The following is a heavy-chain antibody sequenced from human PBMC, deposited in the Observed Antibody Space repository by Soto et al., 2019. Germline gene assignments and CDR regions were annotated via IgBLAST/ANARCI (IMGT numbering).Heavy chain of an antibody. J-gene: IGHJ4*02. D-gene: IGHD2-15*01. CDR2: ISSSSSTI. CDR1: GFTFSSYS. V-gene: IGHV3-48*01. CDR3: ARDCSGGSCYSH. Sequence: QAAGSLRLSCAASGFTFSSYSMNWVRQAPGKGLEWVSYISSSSSTIYYADSVKGRFTISRDNAKNSLYLQMNSLRAEDTAVYYCARDCSGGSCYSHWGQGTLVTVSS.